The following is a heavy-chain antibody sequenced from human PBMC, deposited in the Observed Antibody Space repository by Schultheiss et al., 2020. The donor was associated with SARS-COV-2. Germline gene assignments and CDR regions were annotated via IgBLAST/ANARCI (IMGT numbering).Heavy chain of an antibody. D-gene: IGHD2-21*01. CDR2: INHSGST. CDR1: GGSFSGYY. J-gene: IGHJ3*02. CDR3: ARHRSAIEDAFDI. Sequence: SETLSLTCAVYGGSFSGYYWSWIRQPPGKGLEWIGEINHSGSTNYNPSLKSRVTISVDTSKNQFSLKLSSVTAADTAVYYCARHRSAIEDAFDIWGQGTMVTVSS. V-gene: IGHV4-34*01.